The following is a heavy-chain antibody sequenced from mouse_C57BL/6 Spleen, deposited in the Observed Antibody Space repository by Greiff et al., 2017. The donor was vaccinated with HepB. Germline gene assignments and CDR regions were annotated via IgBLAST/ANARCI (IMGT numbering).Heavy chain of an antibody. J-gene: IGHJ3*01. D-gene: IGHD1-1*01. CDR2: ISYSGST. Sequence: EVKLQESGPGMVKPSQSLSLTCTVPGYSITSGYDWHWIRHFPGNKLEWMGYISYSGSTNYNPSLKSRISITHDTSKNHFFLKLNSVTTEDTATYYCARGYYGSSFAYWGQGTLVTVSA. CDR3: ARGYYGSSFAY. V-gene: IGHV3-1*01. CDR1: GYSITSGYD.